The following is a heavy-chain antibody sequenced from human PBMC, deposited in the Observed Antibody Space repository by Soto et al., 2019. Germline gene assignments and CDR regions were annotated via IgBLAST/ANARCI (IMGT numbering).Heavy chain of an antibody. D-gene: IGHD4-17*01. V-gene: IGHV4-59*01. Sequence: QVQLQESGPGLVKPSETLSLTCTDSGGSISSYYWSWIRQPPGKELEWIGYIYYSGSTNYNPSLKSRVTISVDTSKKQFSLKLSSVNAADTAVYYCARGLLTVTSSYYFDYWGQGTLVTVSS. J-gene: IGHJ4*02. CDR1: GGSISSYY. CDR2: IYYSGST. CDR3: ARGLLTVTSSYYFDY.